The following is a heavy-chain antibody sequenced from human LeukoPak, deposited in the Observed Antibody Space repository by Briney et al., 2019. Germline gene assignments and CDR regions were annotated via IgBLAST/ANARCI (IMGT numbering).Heavy chain of an antibody. CDR2: VNHSGST. V-gene: IGHV4-34*01. CDR1: GGSFSGYY. J-gene: IGHJ4*02. Sequence: SETLSLTCAVYGGSFSGYYWCWIRQPPGKGLEWIGEVNHSGSTNYNPSLKSRVAISADSSKNQFSLKLNSVTAADTAVYYCARGCAAGAAMIHVDSWGQGTLVTVSS. CDR3: ARGCAAGAAMIHVDS. D-gene: IGHD2-2*01.